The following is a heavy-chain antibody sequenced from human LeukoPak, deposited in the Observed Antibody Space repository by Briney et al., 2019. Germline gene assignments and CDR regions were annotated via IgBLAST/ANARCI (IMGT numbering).Heavy chain of an antibody. CDR3: ARDLAAGGTYPHY. V-gene: IGHV3-53*01. D-gene: IGHD6-13*01. CDR2: IYGGGNT. CDR1: GFTVSSNY. J-gene: IGHJ4*02. Sequence: GGSLRLSCAASGFTVSSNYMSWVRQAPGKGPEWVLVIYGGGNTYYADSVKGRFTISRDNSKNTLYLQMNSLRAEDTAVYYCARDLAAGGTYPHYWGQGTLVTVSS.